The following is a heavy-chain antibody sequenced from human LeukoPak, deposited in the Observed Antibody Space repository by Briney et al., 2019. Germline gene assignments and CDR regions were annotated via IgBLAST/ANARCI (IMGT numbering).Heavy chain of an antibody. D-gene: IGHD6-6*01. CDR1: GLTFSGFC. CDR3: ARSSYSSSSSV. V-gene: IGHV3-7*03. J-gene: IGHJ3*01. Sequence: PGGTLRLSCGVSGLTFSGFCMSWSRHAPGKGLEWVVSINSDGSEGYYADVVKGRFTISRDNAKNSLYLQINSLRAEDTAVYYCARSSYSSSSSVWGQGTMVTVSS. CDR2: INSDGSEG.